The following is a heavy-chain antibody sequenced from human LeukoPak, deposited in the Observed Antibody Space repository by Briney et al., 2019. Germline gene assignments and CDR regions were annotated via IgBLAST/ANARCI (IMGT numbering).Heavy chain of an antibody. D-gene: IGHD6-13*01. Sequence: HPGGSLRLSCAASGFTFSNYWMHWVRQAPGKGLVWVSRINSDGSTTNYADSVKGRFTISRDNAKNTLFLQMNSLRAEDTAVYYCAKGTRGIAAAGTSRWIRYYGMDVWGQGTTVTVSS. J-gene: IGHJ6*02. CDR2: INSDGSTT. CDR3: AKGTRGIAAAGTSRWIRYYGMDV. CDR1: GFTFSNYW. V-gene: IGHV3-74*01.